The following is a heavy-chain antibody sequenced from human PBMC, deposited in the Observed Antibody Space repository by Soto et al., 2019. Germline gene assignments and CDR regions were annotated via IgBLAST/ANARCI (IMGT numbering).Heavy chain of an antibody. D-gene: IGHD5-12*01. CDR2: ISGSGGST. CDR1: GFTFSSYA. Sequence: PGGSLRLSCAASGFTFSSYAMSWVRQAPGKGLEWVSAISGSGGSTYYADSVKGRFTISRDNSKNTLYLQMNSLRAEDTAVYYCAKDSYLRDGYNYFDYWGQGTLVTVSS. V-gene: IGHV3-23*01. J-gene: IGHJ4*02. CDR3: AKDSYLRDGYNYFDY.